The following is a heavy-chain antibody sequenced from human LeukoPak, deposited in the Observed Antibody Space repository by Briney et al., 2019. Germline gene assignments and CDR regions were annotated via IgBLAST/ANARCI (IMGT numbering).Heavy chain of an antibody. CDR2: INPNSGGT. D-gene: IGHD6-19*01. J-gene: IGHJ4*02. Sequence: ASVKVSCKASGYTFTGYYMHWVRQAPGQGLEWMGWINPNSGGTNYAQKFQGRVTMTRDTSISTAYMELSRLRSDDTAVYYCARDLTHSSGWYFNFDYWGQGTLVTVSS. CDR1: GYTFTGYY. CDR3: ARDLTHSSGWYFNFDY. V-gene: IGHV1-2*02.